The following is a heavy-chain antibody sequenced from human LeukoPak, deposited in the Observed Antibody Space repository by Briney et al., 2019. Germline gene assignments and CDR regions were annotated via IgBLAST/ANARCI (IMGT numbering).Heavy chain of an antibody. J-gene: IGHJ4*02. D-gene: IGHD3-22*01. CDR1: GFTFSDYY. CDR2: ISSTVSTI. Sequence: GGSLRLSCAASGFTFSDYYMTWIRQAPGKGLEWLAYISSTVSTIYYADSVKGRFTISRDNAKNSLYLQMNGLRAEDTAIYYCARVDTGGYYSDYWGQGTLVTVSS. CDR3: ARVDTGGYYSDY. V-gene: IGHV3-11*04.